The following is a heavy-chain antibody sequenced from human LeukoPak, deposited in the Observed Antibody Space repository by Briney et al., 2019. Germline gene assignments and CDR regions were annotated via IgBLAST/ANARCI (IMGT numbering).Heavy chain of an antibody. CDR2: IYYSGNT. J-gene: IGHJ4*02. Sequence: SETLSLTCTVSGGSISSGDYYWSWIRQSPGKGLEWIGYIYYSGNTYYNPSLKSRVAISVDTSKNQFSLKLTSVTAADTAVYYCANGCLELRLYYYLCYWGQGSLVTVSS. CDR1: GGSISSGDYY. CDR3: ANGCLELRLYYYLCY. D-gene: IGHD1-7*01. V-gene: IGHV4-30-4*08.